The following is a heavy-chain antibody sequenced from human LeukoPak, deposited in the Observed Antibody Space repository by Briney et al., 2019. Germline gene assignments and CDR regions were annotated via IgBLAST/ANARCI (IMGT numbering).Heavy chain of an antibody. J-gene: IGHJ4*02. CDR3: ARAVGVVGAAWRDLDY. D-gene: IGHD2-15*01. CDR2: INPNSGGT. Sequence: ASVKVSCEASGYTFTGYYMHWVRQAPGQGLEWMGWINPNSGGTNYAQKFQGRVTMTTDTSISTAYMEFTSLTFDDMGVYYCARAVGVVGAAWRDLDYWGQGTLVTVSS. V-gene: IGHV1-2*02. CDR1: GYTFTGYY.